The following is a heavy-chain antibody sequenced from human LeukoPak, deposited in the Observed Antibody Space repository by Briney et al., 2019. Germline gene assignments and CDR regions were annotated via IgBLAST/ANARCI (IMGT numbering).Heavy chain of an antibody. Sequence: SETLSLTCTVSGGSISSYYWSWIRQPPGKGLEWIGYIHYSGSTNYNPSPKSRVTISVDTSKNQFSLKLSSVTAADTAVYYCARTTEGYCRGRSCYSYYYYMDVWGKGTTVTVSS. CDR1: GGSISSYY. CDR3: ARTTEGYCRGRSCYSYYYYMDV. V-gene: IGHV4-59*01. CDR2: IHYSGST. J-gene: IGHJ6*03. D-gene: IGHD2-15*01.